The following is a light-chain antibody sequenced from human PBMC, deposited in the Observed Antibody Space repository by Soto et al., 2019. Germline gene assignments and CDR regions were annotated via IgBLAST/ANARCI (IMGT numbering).Light chain of an antibody. V-gene: IGKV3-20*01. J-gene: IGKJ1*01. CDR3: QQYGSSSTWT. CDR2: GAS. Sequence: EIVLTQSPGTLSLSPGERATLSCRASQSVSSPYLAWYQQKPGQAPRLLIYGASSRATGIPDRFSGSGSGTDFTLTISRLEPEDFAVYYCQQYGSSSTWTFGQGTKVEIK. CDR1: QSVSSPY.